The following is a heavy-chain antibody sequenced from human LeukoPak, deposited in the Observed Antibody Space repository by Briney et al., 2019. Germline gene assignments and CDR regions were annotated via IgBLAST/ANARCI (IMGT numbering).Heavy chain of an antibody. CDR1: GFTFGDYA. D-gene: IGHD2-2*02. CDR3: TRGSGYCSSTSCYTGDWFDP. CDR2: IRSKAYGGTT. Sequence: GGSLRLSCTASGFTFGDYAMSWFRQAPGKGLEWVGFIRSKAYGGTTEYAASVKGRFTISRDDSKSIAYLQMNSLKTEDTAVYYCTRGSGYCSSTSCYTGDWFDPWGQGTLVTVSS. J-gene: IGHJ5*02. V-gene: IGHV3-49*03.